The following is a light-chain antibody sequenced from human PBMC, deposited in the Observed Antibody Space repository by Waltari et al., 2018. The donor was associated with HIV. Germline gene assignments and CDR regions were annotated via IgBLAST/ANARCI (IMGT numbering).Light chain of an antibody. CDR2: EVT. V-gene: IGLV2-18*02. Sequence: SALPQPPSVSGSLGQSVTISCTGTSSDIGAYNRVSWYQQSPGTAPKLIIYEVTHRPSGVPVRFSGSKSGNTASLTISGLQADDEADYYCSSYTTSSTWVFGGGTKLTVL. CDR3: SSYTTSSTWV. J-gene: IGLJ3*02. CDR1: SSDIGAYNR.